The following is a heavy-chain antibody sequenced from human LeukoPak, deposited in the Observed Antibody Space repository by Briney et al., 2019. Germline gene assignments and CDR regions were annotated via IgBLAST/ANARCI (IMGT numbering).Heavy chain of an antibody. V-gene: IGHV4-59*01. CDR1: GGSISSYC. Sequence: PSETLSLTCTVSGGSISSYCWSWIRQPPGKGLEWIGYIYYSGSTNYNPSLKSRVTISVDTSKNQFSLKLSSVTAADTAVYYCARVDHLAVAGTHYYYGMDVWGQGTTVTVSS. J-gene: IGHJ6*02. CDR2: IYYSGST. CDR3: ARVDHLAVAGTHYYYGMDV. D-gene: IGHD6-19*01.